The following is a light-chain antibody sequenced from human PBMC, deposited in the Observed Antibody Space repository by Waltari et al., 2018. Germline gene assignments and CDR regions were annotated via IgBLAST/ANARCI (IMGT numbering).Light chain of an antibody. J-gene: IGLJ1*01. CDR1: SRDVGGYHY. CDR3: SSYTSSSTHV. V-gene: IGLV2-14*01. Sequence: QSALTQPASVSGSPGQSITIPCTGTSRDVGGYHYFTWYQQHPGKAPKRMIYDVSKRPSVVSNRFSGSKYGNTASLTISGLQAEDEADYYCSSYTSSSTHVFGTGTKVTVL. CDR2: DVS.